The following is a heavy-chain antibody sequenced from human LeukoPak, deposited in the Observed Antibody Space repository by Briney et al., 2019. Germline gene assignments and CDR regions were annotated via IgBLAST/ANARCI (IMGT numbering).Heavy chain of an antibody. D-gene: IGHD3-10*01. Sequence: SETLSLTCTVSGGSISPLYWSWIRQPPGKGLEFIGYIYDGGAANYNPSLKSRVTLSVDTSKNQFSLKLSSVTAADTAVYYCARGGVAAKYYFDYWGQGTLVTVSS. J-gene: IGHJ4*02. CDR2: IYDGGAA. CDR3: ARGGVAAKYYFDY. CDR1: GGSISPLY. V-gene: IGHV4-59*11.